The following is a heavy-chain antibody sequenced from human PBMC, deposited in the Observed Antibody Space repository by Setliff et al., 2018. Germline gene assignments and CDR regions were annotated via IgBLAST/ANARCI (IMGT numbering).Heavy chain of an antibody. J-gene: IGHJ4*02. V-gene: IGHV3-23*01. CDR3: ARQATDY. CDR1: GFTFSTYE. Sequence: GGSLRLSCAASGFTFSTYEMNWVRQAPGRGLEWVSSISGSGDSTYYADSVKGRFTISRDSSKNTLYLQMNSLRAEDTALYYCARQATDYWGQGTLVTVSS. CDR2: ISGSGDST.